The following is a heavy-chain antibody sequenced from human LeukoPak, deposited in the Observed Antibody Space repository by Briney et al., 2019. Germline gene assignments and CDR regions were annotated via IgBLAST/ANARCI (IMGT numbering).Heavy chain of an antibody. CDR2: ISWNSGSI. D-gene: IGHD6-25*01. CDR3: AKGIIAAVAADAFDI. CDR1: GFTFDDYA. Sequence: GGSLRLSCAASGFTFDDYAMHWVRQAPGKGLEWVSGISWNSGSIGYADSVKGRFTISRDDAKNSLYLQMNSLRAEDMALYYCAKGIIAAVAADAFDIWGQGTMVTVSS. J-gene: IGHJ3*02. V-gene: IGHV3-9*03.